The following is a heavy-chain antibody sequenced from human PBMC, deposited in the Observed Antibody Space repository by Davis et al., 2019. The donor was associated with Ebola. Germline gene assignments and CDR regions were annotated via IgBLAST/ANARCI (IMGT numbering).Heavy chain of an antibody. CDR3: AKSTMIVGDWDFDY. J-gene: IGHJ4*02. D-gene: IGHD3-22*01. CDR2: IYRDGRT. V-gene: IGHV3-53*01. CDR1: GFIFSTSN. Sequence: GGSLRLSCVTSGFIFSTSNMHWVRRAPGGGLEWVSVIYRDGRTYHADSVKGRFTISRDNSKNTVYLQMNSLRADDTAVYYCAKSTMIVGDWDFDYWGQGTLVTVSS.